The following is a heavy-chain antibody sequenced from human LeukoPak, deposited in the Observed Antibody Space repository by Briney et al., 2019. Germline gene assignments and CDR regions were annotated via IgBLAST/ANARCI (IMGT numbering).Heavy chain of an antibody. Sequence: ASVKVSCKASGYTFTSYGISWVRQAPGQGLEWMGWISAYNGNTNYAQKLQGRVTMTTDTSTSTAYMELRSLRSDDTAVYYCARVDCSSTSCYMERFDPWGQGTLVTVSS. CDR2: ISAYNGNT. CDR1: GYTFTSYG. J-gene: IGHJ5*02. V-gene: IGHV1-18*01. D-gene: IGHD2-2*02. CDR3: ARVDCSSTSCYMERFDP.